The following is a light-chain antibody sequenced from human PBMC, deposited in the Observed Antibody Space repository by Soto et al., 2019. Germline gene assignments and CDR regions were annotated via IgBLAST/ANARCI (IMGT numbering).Light chain of an antibody. Sequence: EIVLTQSPGTLSLSPGERATLSCRASQSVSSSSLAWYQQKPGQAPRLLIYGASSRATGIPDRFSGSGSGTDFTLTISRLEPEDFAVYYCQQNGSSPLTVGGGTKVEIK. CDR1: QSVSSSS. CDR2: GAS. J-gene: IGKJ4*01. CDR3: QQNGSSPLT. V-gene: IGKV3-20*01.